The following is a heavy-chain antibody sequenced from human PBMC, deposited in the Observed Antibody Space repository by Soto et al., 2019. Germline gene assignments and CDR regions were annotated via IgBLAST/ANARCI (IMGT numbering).Heavy chain of an antibody. CDR3: ARGIVPAAMPARRTCFDP. CDR1: SGSISSSNW. Sequence: QVQLQESGPGLVKPSRTLSLTCAVSSGSISSSNWWSWVRQPPGKGLEWIGEIYHSGSTNYNPSLQGRVTISVDKSKNQFCLKLSSVTAADTAVYYSARGIVPAAMPARRTCFDPWGQRTPVTVSS. V-gene: IGHV4-4*02. J-gene: IGHJ5*02. CDR2: IYHSGST. D-gene: IGHD2-2*01.